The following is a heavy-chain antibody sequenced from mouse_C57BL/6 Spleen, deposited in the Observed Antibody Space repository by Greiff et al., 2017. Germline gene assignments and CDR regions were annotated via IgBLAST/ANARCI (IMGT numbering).Heavy chain of an antibody. CDR3: AREGVTTVGPLDY. D-gene: IGHD1-1*01. V-gene: IGHV1-64*01. CDR2: IHPNSGST. J-gene: IGHJ2*01. CDR1: GYTFTSYW. Sequence: QVQLLQPGAELVKPGASVKLSCKASGYTFTSYWMPWVKQRPGQGLEWIGMIHPNSGSTNYNEKFKSKATLTVDKSSSTAYMQLSSLTSEDSAVYYCAREGVTTVGPLDYWGQGTTLTVSS.